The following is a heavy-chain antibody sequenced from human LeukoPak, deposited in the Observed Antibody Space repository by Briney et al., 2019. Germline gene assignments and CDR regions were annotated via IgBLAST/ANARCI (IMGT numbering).Heavy chain of an antibody. Sequence: GGSLRLSCAASGFTFSSYSMNRVRQAPGKGLEWVSSISSSSSYIYYADSVKGRFTISRDNAKNSLYLQMNSLRAEDTAVYYCARILHGSGSYGLDYWGQGTLVTVSS. CDR3: ARILHGSGSYGLDY. J-gene: IGHJ4*02. CDR2: ISSSSSYI. D-gene: IGHD3-10*01. CDR1: GFTFSSYS. V-gene: IGHV3-21*01.